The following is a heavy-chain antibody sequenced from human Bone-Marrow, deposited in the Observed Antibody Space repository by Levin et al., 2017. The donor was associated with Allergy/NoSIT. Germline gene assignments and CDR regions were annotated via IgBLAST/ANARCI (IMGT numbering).Heavy chain of an antibody. Sequence: SVKVSCKASGGTFTEHTFSWVRQGPGQGLEWIGRIVPVLGVENYARRFQGRLTASADMSTATVYMELRNLRPEDTAIYYCARDRRRHERVWGAYRDWEGFDFWGQGTMLTVSS. J-gene: IGHJ3*01. CDR1: GGTFTEHT. D-gene: IGHD3-16*02. V-gene: IGHV1-69*04. CDR3: ARDRRRHERVWGAYRDWEGFDF. CDR2: IVPVLGVE.